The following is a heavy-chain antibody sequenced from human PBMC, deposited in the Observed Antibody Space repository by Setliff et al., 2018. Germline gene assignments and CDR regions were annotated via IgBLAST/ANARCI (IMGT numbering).Heavy chain of an antibody. CDR1: GASISGNSYY. V-gene: IGHV4-39*07. Sequence: SETLSLTCTVSGASISGNSYYWAWIRQPPGKGLEWIVSTYYGGSTYYNPSLKSRVTMSVDTSKSQFSLKLTSVTAADTAVYYCARSRTIAVKGGVFAVWGRGTLVTVSS. D-gene: IGHD6-19*01. CDR2: TYYGGST. J-gene: IGHJ2*01. CDR3: ARSRTIAVKGGVFAV.